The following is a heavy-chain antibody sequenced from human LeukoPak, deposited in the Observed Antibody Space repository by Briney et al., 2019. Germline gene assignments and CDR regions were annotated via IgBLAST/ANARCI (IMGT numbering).Heavy chain of an antibody. CDR1: GGSISSSSYY. CDR2: IYYSGST. D-gene: IGHD2-8*01. V-gene: IGHV4-39*01. CDR3: ARTIVLMVYAIPGWFDP. J-gene: IGHJ5*02. Sequence: SETLSLTCTVSGGSISSSSYYWGWIRQPPGKGLEWIGSIYYSGSTYYNPSLKSRVTISVDTSKNQFSLKLSSVTAADTAVYYCARTIVLMVYAIPGWFDPWGQGTLVTVSS.